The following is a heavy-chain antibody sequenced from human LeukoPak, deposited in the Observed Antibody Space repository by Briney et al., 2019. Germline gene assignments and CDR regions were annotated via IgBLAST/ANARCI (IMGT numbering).Heavy chain of an antibody. CDR2: ISYDGSNK. CDR1: GFTLSSYG. J-gene: IGHJ4*02. Sequence: PGGSLRLSCAASGFTLSSYGMHWVRQAPGKGLEWVAVISYDGSNKYYADSVQGRITISRDNSKNTLDVQMNSLRAEDTAVYYCAKELPGSGWHTIDYWGQGTLVTVSS. V-gene: IGHV3-30*18. D-gene: IGHD6-19*01. CDR3: AKELPGSGWHTIDY.